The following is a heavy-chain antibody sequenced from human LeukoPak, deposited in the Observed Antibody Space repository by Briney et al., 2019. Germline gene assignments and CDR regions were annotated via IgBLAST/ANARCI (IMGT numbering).Heavy chain of an antibody. Sequence: PGGSLRLSCAASGFTFRSYEMNWVRQAPGMGLEWISYISRSGIATYYADSVKGRFTISRDNAKNSLYLHMNSLRAEDTAVYYCTRDRPSGNITMIRGVTLDHWGQGTLVTVSS. D-gene: IGHD3-10*01. CDR3: TRDRPSGNITMIRGVTLDH. J-gene: IGHJ4*02. CDR1: GFTFRSYE. V-gene: IGHV3-48*03. CDR2: ISRSGIAT.